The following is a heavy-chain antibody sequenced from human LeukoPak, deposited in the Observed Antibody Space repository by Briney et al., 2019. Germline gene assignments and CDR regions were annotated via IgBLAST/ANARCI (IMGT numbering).Heavy chain of an antibody. V-gene: IGHV3-20*04. Sequence: GGSLRLSCATSGFTFVDYGLSWVRRAPGKGLEWLCAINYNGAITDYADSVKGRSTISRDNAKNSLYLRMDSLRAEDTALYYCARDRLGPSFSVSHFDLWGQGTLVTVSS. CDR2: INYNGAIT. D-gene: IGHD3-3*02. J-gene: IGHJ4*02. CDR3: ARDRLGPSFSVSHFDL. CDR1: GFTFVDYG.